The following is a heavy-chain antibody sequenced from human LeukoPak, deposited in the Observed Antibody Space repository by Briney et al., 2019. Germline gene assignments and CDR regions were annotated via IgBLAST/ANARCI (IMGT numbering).Heavy chain of an antibody. CDR3: ARDRRVYDFWSGLKGGFDY. Sequence: ASVKVSCKASGYTFTSYAMHWVRQAPGQRLEWMGWINAGNGNTKYSQKFQGRVTITRDTSASTAYMELSSLRSEDTAVYYCARDRRVYDFWSGLKGGFDYWGQGTLVTVSS. CDR1: GYTFTSYA. D-gene: IGHD3-3*01. V-gene: IGHV1-3*01. J-gene: IGHJ4*02. CDR2: INAGNGNT.